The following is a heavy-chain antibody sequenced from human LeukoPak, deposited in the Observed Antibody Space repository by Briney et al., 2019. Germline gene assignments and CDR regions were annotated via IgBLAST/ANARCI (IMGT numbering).Heavy chain of an antibody. CDR2: IYYSGST. Sequence: SETLSLTCAVYGGSFSGYYWSWIRQPPGKGLEWIGYIYYSGSTNYNPSLKSRVTISVDTSKNQFSLKLSSVTAADTAVYYCARVDYSNLFDYWGQGTLVTVSS. D-gene: IGHD4-11*01. J-gene: IGHJ4*02. CDR1: GGSFSGYY. CDR3: ARVDYSNLFDY. V-gene: IGHV4-59*01.